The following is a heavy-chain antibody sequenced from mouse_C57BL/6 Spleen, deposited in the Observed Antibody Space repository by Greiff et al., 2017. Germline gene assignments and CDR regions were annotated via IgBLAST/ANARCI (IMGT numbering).Heavy chain of an antibody. D-gene: IGHD5-2*01. V-gene: IGHV5-4*01. CDR2: ISDGGSYT. Sequence: EVKVVESGGGLVKPGGSLKLSCAASGFTFSSYAMSWVRQTPEKRLEWVATISDGGSYTYYPDNVKSRFTISRDNAKNNLYLQMSHLKSEDTAMYYCARDHPGISFDVWGTGTTVTVSS. J-gene: IGHJ1*03. CDR3: ARDHPGISFDV. CDR1: GFTFSSYA.